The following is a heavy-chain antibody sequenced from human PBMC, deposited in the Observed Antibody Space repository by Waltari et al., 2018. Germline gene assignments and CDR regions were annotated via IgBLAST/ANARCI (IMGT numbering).Heavy chain of an antibody. D-gene: IGHD3-22*01. V-gene: IGHV1-69-2*01. J-gene: IGHJ4*02. CDR2: VDPEDGET. CDR1: GYTFTDYY. CDR3: ATGVPEPYYYDSRPAGDY. Sequence: EVQLVQSGAEVKKPGATVKISCKASGYTFTDYYMHWVQQAPGKGLEWMGRVDPEDGETIYAEKFQGRVTITADTSTDTAYMELSSLRSEDTAVYYCATGVPEPYYYDSRPAGDYWGQGTLVTVSS.